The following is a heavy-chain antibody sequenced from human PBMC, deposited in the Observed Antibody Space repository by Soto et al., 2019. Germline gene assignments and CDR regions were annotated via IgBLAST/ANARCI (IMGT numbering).Heavy chain of an antibody. Sequence: PGGSLRLSCEASVFALSSLAMTWVRQAPGKGLEWVSSFPDGVNAPSYADSVKGRFTISRDNSRKTLYLQMNSLRADDTAVYYCSFGGGLLSSGWYKYYFDYWGQGTLVTFSS. D-gene: IGHD6-19*01. CDR1: VFALSSLA. CDR2: FPDGVNAP. V-gene: IGHV3-23*01. CDR3: SFGGGLLSSGWYKYYFDY. J-gene: IGHJ4*02.